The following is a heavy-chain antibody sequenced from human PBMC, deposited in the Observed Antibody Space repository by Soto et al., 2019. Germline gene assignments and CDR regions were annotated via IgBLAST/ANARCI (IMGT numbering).Heavy chain of an antibody. D-gene: IGHD3-22*01. Sequence: GGSLRHSCAASGGTFISYGMHWVRQATGKGLEWVAVIWYDGSNKYYADSVKGRFTISRDNSKNTLYLQMNSLRAEDTAVYYCARDQYDYYDSSGYYAAGGMDVWGQGTTVTVSS. CDR1: GGTFISYG. CDR3: ARDQYDYYDSSGYYAAGGMDV. V-gene: IGHV3-33*01. J-gene: IGHJ6*02. CDR2: IWYDGSNK.